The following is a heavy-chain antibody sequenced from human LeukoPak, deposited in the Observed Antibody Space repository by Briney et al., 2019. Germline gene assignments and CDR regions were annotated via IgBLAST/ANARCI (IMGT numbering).Heavy chain of an antibody. Sequence: GGSLRLSCAASGFTFSSYAMSWVRQAPGKGLEWVSTLSGSGASTSYADSVKGRFTISRDNSKNTLYLQMNSLRAEDTAVYYCAIGPIEVDSWGQGTLVTVSS. V-gene: IGHV3-23*01. J-gene: IGHJ4*02. CDR2: LSGSGAST. CDR3: AIGPIEVDS. CDR1: GFTFSSYA.